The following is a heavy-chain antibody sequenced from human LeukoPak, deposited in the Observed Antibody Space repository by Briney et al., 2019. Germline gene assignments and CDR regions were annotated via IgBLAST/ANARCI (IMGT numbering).Heavy chain of an antibody. V-gene: IGHV5-10-1*01. CDR3: ARPMAGSGGYYYYDMDV. CDR1: GYSFTSYW. D-gene: IGHD2-8*01. J-gene: IGHJ6*02. CDR2: IDPSDSYT. Sequence: GESLKISCKGSGYSFTSYWISWVRQMPGKGLEGMGSIDPSDSYTNYSPSFQGHVTISADKSISTAYLQWSSLKASDTATYYCARPMAGSGGYYYYDMDVWGQGTTVTVSS.